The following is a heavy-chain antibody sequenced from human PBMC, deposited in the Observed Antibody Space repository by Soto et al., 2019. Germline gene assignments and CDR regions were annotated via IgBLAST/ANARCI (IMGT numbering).Heavy chain of an antibody. D-gene: IGHD3-10*01. V-gene: IGHV3-23*01. Sequence: EVQLLESGGGLEQPGGSLRLSCAASGFTFSSYAMSWVRQAPGNGLELVSGISGSGDSTYADSVKGRFSISRDNSKNTLYLQMNSLRAEDTAVYYCARATYGSGSYYLHYYGIDVWGQGTTVTVSS. CDR3: ARATYGSGSYYLHYYGIDV. CDR1: GFTFSSYA. CDR2: ISGSGDST. J-gene: IGHJ6*02.